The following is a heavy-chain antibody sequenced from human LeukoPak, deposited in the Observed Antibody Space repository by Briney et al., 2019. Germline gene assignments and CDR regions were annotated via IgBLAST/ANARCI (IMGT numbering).Heavy chain of an antibody. CDR1: GGSISSGDYY. V-gene: IGHV4-30-4*01. CDR3: AREGDPEGH. D-gene: IGHD1-14*01. J-gene: IGHJ4*02. CDR2: IYYSGST. Sequence: SQTLSLTCTVSGGSISSGDYYWSWIRQPPGKGLEWIGYIYYSGSTYYNPSLKSRVTISADTSENQFSLKLRSVTAADTAVYYCAREGDPEGHWGQGTLVTVSS.